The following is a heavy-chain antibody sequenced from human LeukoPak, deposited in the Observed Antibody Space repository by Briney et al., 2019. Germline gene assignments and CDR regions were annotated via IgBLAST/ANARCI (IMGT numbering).Heavy chain of an antibody. CDR3: ARGVNWAFYFDY. J-gene: IGHJ4*02. CDR2: IYPGDSNT. V-gene: IGHV5-51*01. D-gene: IGHD7-27*01. CDR1: GYSFTNYW. Sequence: GESLKISCKGSGYSFTNYWIAWVRQMPGKGLEWMGIIYPGDSNTMYSPSFRGQVTISADRSINTAYLQWSSLKASDTAMYYCARGVNWAFYFDYWGQGTLVTVSS.